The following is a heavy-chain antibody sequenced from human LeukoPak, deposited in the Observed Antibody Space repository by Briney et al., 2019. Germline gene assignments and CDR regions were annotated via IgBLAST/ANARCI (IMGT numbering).Heavy chain of an antibody. CDR1: GYTFTGYY. Sequence: ASVKVSCKASGYTFTGYYMHWVRQAPGQGLEWMGWINPNSGGTNYAQKFQGRVTMTRDTSISTAYMELSRLRSDDTAVYYCAKARTRGYSYGSFDYWGQGTLVTVSS. CDR3: AKARTRGYSYGSFDY. J-gene: IGHJ4*02. V-gene: IGHV1-2*02. CDR2: INPNSGGT. D-gene: IGHD5-18*01.